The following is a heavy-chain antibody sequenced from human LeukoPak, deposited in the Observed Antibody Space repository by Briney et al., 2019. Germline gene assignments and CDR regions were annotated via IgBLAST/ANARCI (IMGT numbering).Heavy chain of an antibody. Sequence: SETLSLTCTVSVGSISSYYWSWIRPPAGKGLEWIGRIYTSGSTNYNPTLKSRATMSVDTSKNQCSLELSSVTAAVTAVYYYAREKSSYDILAGEYNVGYFDYWGQGTLVTVSS. CDR1: VGSISSYY. V-gene: IGHV4-4*07. CDR3: AREKSSYDILAGEYNVGYFDY. CDR2: IYTSGST. D-gene: IGHD3-9*01. J-gene: IGHJ4*02.